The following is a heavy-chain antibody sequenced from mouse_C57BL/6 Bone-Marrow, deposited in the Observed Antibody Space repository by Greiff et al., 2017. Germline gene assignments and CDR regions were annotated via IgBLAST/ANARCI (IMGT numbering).Heavy chain of an antibody. J-gene: IGHJ2*01. CDR1: GFNIKDDY. Sequence: EVQLQHSGAELVRPGASVKLSCTASGFNIKDDYIHWVKQRPEQGLEWIGWIDPEIGDTEYASKFQGKATITSDTSSNTAYLQLSRLTSEDTAVYYCSSFDGNYFDFGGQGTPLTVAS. CDR3: SSFDGNYFDF. V-gene: IGHV14-4*01. CDR2: IDPEIGDT. D-gene: IGHD2-3*01.